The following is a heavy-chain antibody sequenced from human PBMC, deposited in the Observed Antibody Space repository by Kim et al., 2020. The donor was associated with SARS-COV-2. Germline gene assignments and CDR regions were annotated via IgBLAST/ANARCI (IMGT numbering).Heavy chain of an antibody. CDR3: ATHYHTPFDY. CDR2: IWYDGSNK. CDR1: GFTFSSYG. V-gene: IGHV3-33*01. D-gene: IGHD2-2*01. J-gene: IGHJ4*02. Sequence: GSLRLSCAASGFTFSSYGMHWVRQAPGKGLEWVAVIWYDGSNKYYGDSVKGRFAISRDNFKNTLYLQMDSLRVEDTAVYYCATHYHTPFDYWGPGTPVT.